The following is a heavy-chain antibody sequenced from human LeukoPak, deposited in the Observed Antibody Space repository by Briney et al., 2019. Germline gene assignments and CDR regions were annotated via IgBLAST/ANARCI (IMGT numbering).Heavy chain of an antibody. J-gene: IGHJ6*02. CDR1: GDSVSSNSAT. CDR2: TYYRSKWYN. D-gene: IGHD6-19*01. CDR3: ARVPSPAVTGLMDV. V-gene: IGHV6-1*01. Sequence: SQTLSLTCAISGDSVSSNSATWNWIKQSPSRGLEWLGRTYYRSKWYNDYAVSVKSRITVNPDSSRNQFSLQLNSVTPEDTAVYYCARVPSPAVTGLMDVWGQGATVTVSS.